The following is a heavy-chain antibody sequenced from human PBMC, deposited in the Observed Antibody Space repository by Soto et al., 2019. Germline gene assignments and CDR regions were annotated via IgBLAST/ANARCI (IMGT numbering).Heavy chain of an antibody. CDR1: GYTFTSYA. CDR2: INAGNGNT. J-gene: IGHJ4*02. CDR3: ARGGVGATPNDS. D-gene: IGHD1-26*01. V-gene: IGHV1-3*05. Sequence: QVQLVQSGAEEKKPGASVKVSCKASGYTFTSYAMHWVRQATGQRLEWMGWINAGNGNTKYSQKFQGRVTITRDTWGRRAYMELSSLRSEVTAVYCCARGGVGATPNDSWCQGTLVTVSS.